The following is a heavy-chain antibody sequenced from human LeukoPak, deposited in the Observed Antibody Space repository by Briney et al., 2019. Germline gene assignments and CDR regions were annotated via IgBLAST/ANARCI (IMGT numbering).Heavy chain of an antibody. CDR1: DGSITTSSYY. CDR3: ASHQNSCSCFDY. D-gene: IGHD6-6*01. CDR2: VFSGGRT. J-gene: IGHJ4*02. Sequence: PSETLSLPCTVSDGSITTSSYYWGWIRQPPGKGLEWIGSVFSGGRTYYNPSLKSRVAVSVDTSKNQFSLKLSSVTAADTAVYYCASHQNSCSCFDYWGQGILVTVSS. V-gene: IGHV4-39*01.